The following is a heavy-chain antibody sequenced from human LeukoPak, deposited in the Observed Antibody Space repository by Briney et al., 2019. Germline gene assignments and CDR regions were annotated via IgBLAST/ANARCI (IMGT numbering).Heavy chain of an antibody. D-gene: IGHD2-2*01. CDR2: ISSCSRYI. Sequence: GGSLRLSCAASGFPFCCCSMNWVRPAPGKGLEWVSSISSCSRYIYYADSVKGRFTISRDNDKNSLYLQMNSLRAEDTAVYYCARGVAILVVPAAIHTNWFDPWGQGTLVTVSS. V-gene: IGHV3-21*01. CDR1: GFPFCCCS. J-gene: IGHJ5*02. CDR3: ARGVAILVVPAAIHTNWFDP.